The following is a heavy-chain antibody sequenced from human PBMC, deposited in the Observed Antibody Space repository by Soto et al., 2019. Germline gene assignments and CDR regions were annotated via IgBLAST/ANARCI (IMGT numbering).Heavy chain of an antibody. Sequence: QVQLQESGPGLVRPTQTLSLTCTVSGGSISSGDYYWNWIRQQAGKGLEWIGYIYYSGSTYYNPSFKSRVTISVDTSKNQFSLKVSSVTAADTSVYYCASTPQRGALVDYWGQGTLVTVSS. D-gene: IGHD2-15*01. CDR2: IYYSGST. CDR1: GGSISSGDYY. J-gene: IGHJ4*02. CDR3: ASTPQRGALVDY. V-gene: IGHV4-31*03.